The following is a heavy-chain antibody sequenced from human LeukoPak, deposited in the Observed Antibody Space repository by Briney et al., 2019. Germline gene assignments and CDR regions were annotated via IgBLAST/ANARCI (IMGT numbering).Heavy chain of an antibody. CDR1: GGSISNYY. V-gene: IGHV4-59*12. Sequence: SETLSLTCTVSGGSISNYYWSWIRQPPGKGLEWIGYIYSSGSTNYNPSLKSRVTISVDTSKNQFSLKLSSVTAADTAVYYCARSYIGFDYWGQGTLVTVSS. J-gene: IGHJ4*02. CDR3: ARSYIGFDY. CDR2: IYSSGST. D-gene: IGHD2-15*01.